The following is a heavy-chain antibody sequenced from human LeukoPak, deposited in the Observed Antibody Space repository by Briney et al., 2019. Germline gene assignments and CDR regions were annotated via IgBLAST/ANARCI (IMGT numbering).Heavy chain of an antibody. V-gene: IGHV1-69*04. Sequence: GASVKVSCKASGGTFSSYAISWLRQAPGQGLEWMGRIIPILGIANYAQKFQGRVTITADKSTSTAYMELSSLRSEDTAVYYCARGGTEYYLDYWGQGTLVTVSS. J-gene: IGHJ4*02. CDR2: IIPILGIA. D-gene: IGHD1-1*01. CDR1: GGTFSSYA. CDR3: ARGGTEYYLDY.